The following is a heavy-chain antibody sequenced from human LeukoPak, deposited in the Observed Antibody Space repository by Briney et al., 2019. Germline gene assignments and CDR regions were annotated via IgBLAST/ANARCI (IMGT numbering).Heavy chain of an antibody. CDR1: GGSISSSSSY. J-gene: IGHJ6*02. Sequence: SETLSLTCTVSGGSISSSSSYWSWIRQPPGKGLEWIGHIYYSGSTNFNPSLKSRVTLSLDTSKNQFSLKLISVTAADTAVYYCARGAGKYYFHGMDVWGQGTTVTVSS. V-gene: IGHV4-61*01. CDR3: ARGAGKYYFHGMDV. CDR2: IYYSGST.